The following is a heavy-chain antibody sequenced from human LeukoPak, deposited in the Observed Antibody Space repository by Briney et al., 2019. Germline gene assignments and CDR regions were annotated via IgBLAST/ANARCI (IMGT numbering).Heavy chain of an antibody. CDR1: GFTFSSYW. Sequence: GGSLRLSCAASGFTFSSYWMHWVRQAPGKGLVWVSRINSDGSSTSYEDSVKGRFTISRDNAKNTMYLQMNSLRDEDTAVYYCARRGGRIHFDYWGQGTLVTVSS. CDR3: ARRGGRIHFDY. CDR2: INSDGSST. D-gene: IGHD3-10*01. V-gene: IGHV3-74*01. J-gene: IGHJ4*02.